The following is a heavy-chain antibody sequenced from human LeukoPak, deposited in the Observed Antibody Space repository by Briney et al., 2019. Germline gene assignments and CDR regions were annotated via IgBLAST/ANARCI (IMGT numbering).Heavy chain of an antibody. D-gene: IGHD4-17*01. J-gene: IGHJ4*02. CDR1: GFTVSSNS. V-gene: IGHV3-53*01. CDR3: ARRAGEYSHPYDY. Sequence: GGSLRLSCTVSGFTVSSNSMSWVRQAPGKGLEWVSFIYSGGNTYYSDSVKGRFTISRDSSKNTLYLQMDSLRADDTAVYYCARRAGEYSHPYDYWGQGTLVTVSS. CDR2: IYSGGNT.